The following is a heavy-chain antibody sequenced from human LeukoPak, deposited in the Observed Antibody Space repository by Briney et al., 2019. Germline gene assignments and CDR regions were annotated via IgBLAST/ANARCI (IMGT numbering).Heavy chain of an antibody. CDR1: GFTFDDYG. Sequence: GGSLRLSCAASGFTFDDYGMSWVRQAPGKGLEWVSGISWNGGSTGYADSVKGRFTISRDSAKNSLYLQMNSLRAEDTAVYYCARVLVAAAGTGVVGNWGQGTLVTVSS. J-gene: IGHJ4*02. V-gene: IGHV3-20*04. D-gene: IGHD6-13*01. CDR2: ISWNGGST. CDR3: ARVLVAAAGTGVVGN.